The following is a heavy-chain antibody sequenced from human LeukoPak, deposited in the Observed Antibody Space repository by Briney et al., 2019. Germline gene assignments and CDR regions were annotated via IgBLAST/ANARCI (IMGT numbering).Heavy chain of an antibody. CDR3: ASAYSGYDYPTYYYYGMDV. V-gene: IGHV3-48*04. Sequence: GGSLRLSCAASGFTFSSYSMNWVRKAPGKGLEWVSYISSSSSTIYYADSVKGRFTISRDNAKNSLYLQMNSLRAEDTAVYYCASAYSGYDYPTYYYYGMDVWGQGTTVTVSS. D-gene: IGHD5-12*01. CDR1: GFTFSSYS. J-gene: IGHJ6*02. CDR2: ISSSSSTI.